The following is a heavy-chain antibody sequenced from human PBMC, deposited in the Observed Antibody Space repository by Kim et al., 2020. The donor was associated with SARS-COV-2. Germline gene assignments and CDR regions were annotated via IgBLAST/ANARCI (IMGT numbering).Heavy chain of an antibody. D-gene: IGHD6-19*01. CDR1: GYTFTSYA. J-gene: IGHJ1*01. Sequence: ASVKVSCKASGYTFTSYAMHWVRQAPGQRLEWMGWINAGNGNTKYSQKFQGRVTITRDTSASTAYMELSSLRSEDTAVYYCARRGAVAGTADFQHWGQGTLVTVSS. CDR2: INAGNGNT. V-gene: IGHV1-3*01. CDR3: ARRGAVAGTADFQH.